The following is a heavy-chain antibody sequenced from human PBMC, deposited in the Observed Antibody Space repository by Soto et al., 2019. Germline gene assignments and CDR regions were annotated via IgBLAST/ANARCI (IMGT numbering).Heavy chain of an antibody. CDR2: IYYSGST. Sequence: SETLSLTCTVSGGSISSSSYYWGWIRQPPGKGLEWIGSIYYSGSTYYNPSLKSRVTISVETSKNQFSLKLSSVTAADTAVYYCARLAPYHECDYYYYYYMDVWGKGTTVTVSS. CDR1: GGSISSSSYY. J-gene: IGHJ6*03. CDR3: ARLAPYHECDYYYYYYMDV. V-gene: IGHV4-39*01. D-gene: IGHD3-16*01.